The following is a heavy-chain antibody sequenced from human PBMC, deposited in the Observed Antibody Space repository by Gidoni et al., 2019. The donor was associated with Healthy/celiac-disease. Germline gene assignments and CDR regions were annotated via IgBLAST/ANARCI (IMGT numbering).Heavy chain of an antibody. D-gene: IGHD1-7*01. CDR3: AKVVELPGDY. J-gene: IGHJ4*02. Sequence: AAGFTFSSYGRHWVRQAPGTGLEWVAVISYDGSNKYYADSVKGRFTISRDNSKNTLYLQMNSLRAEDTAVYYCAKVVELPGDYWGQGTLVTVSS. V-gene: IGHV3-30*18. CDR2: ISYDGSNK. CDR1: GFTFSSYG.